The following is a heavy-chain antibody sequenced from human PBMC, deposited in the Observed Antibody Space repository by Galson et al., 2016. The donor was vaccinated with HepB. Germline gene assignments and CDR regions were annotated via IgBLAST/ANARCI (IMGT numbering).Heavy chain of an antibody. D-gene: IGHD1-26*01. V-gene: IGHV3-48*01. CDR2: ISRTSQTI. Sequence: SLRLSCAVSGFSFSSYSMNWVCQAPGKGLEWVSYISRTSQTIYYADSVKGRFTISRDNAKNSLYLQMDSLRGEDTALYYCALINGGSYLGLDYWGQGTLVTVSS. J-gene: IGHJ4*02. CDR3: ALINGGSYLGLDY. CDR1: GFSFSSYS.